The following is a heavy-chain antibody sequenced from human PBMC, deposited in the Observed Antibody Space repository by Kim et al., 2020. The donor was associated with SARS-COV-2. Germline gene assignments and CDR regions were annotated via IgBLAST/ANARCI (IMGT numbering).Heavy chain of an antibody. J-gene: IGHJ4*02. V-gene: IGHV1-3*01. CDR1: GYTFTSYA. CDR2: INAGNGNT. CDR3: AFAPITMVRGVISHWEPWHY. Sequence: ASVKVSCKASGYTFTSYAMHWVRQAPGQRLEWMGWINAGNGNTKYSQKFQGRVTITRDTSASTAYMELSSLRSEDTAVYYCAFAPITMVRGVISHWEPWHYWGQGTLVTVSS. D-gene: IGHD3-10*01.